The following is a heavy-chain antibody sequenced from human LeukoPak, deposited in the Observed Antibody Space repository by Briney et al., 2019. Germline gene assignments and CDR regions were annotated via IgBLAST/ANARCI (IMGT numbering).Heavy chain of an antibody. CDR2: IRYDGSNK. J-gene: IGHJ4*02. V-gene: IGHV3-30*02. CDR3: ASGYSSAWCFDF. Sequence: GGSLRLSCAASGFTFSSYGMHWVRQAPGKGLEWVAFIRYDGSNKYYADSVKGRFTISRDISKNTLYLQMNSLRAEDTAVYYCASGYSSAWCFDFWGQGTLVTVSS. D-gene: IGHD6-19*01. CDR1: GFTFSSYG.